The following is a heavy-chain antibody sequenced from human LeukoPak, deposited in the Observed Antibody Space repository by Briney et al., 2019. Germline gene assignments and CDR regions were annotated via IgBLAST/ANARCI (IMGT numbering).Heavy chain of an antibody. D-gene: IGHD3-3*01. Sequence: GGSLRLSCAASGFTFSSYGMHWVRQAPGKGLEWVAFIRYDGSNKYYADSVKGRFTISRDNSKNTLYLQMNSLRAEDTAVYYCAKDHDDFPGSGYWGQGTLVTVSS. CDR3: AKDHDDFPGSGY. CDR2: IRYDGSNK. V-gene: IGHV3-30*02. CDR1: GFTFSSYG. J-gene: IGHJ4*02.